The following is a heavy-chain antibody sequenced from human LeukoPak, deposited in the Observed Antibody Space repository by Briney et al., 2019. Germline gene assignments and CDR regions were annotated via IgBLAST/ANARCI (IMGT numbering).Heavy chain of an antibody. CDR3: ARSVAQGITIFGVVPNWFDP. J-gene: IGHJ5*02. CDR2: IIPIFGTA. Sequence: GASVKVSCKASGGTFSSYAISWVRQAPGQGLEWMGGIIPIFGTANYAQKFQGRVTITADESTSTAYMELSSLRSEDTAVYYCARSVAQGITIFGVVPNWFDPWGQGTLVTVSS. D-gene: IGHD3-3*01. V-gene: IGHV1-69*13. CDR1: GGTFSSYA.